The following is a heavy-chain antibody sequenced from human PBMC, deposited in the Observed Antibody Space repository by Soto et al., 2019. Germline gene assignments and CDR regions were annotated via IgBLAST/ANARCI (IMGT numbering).Heavy chain of an antibody. V-gene: IGHV3-48*02. J-gene: IGHJ6*02. CDR2: ISSSSSTI. CDR1: GFTFSSYS. Sequence: GGSLRLSCAASGFTFSSYSMNWVRQAPGKGLEWVSYISSSSSTIYYADSVKGRFTISRDNAKNSLYLQMNSLRDEDTAVYYCASNVAGTSYYYYGMDVWGQGTTVTVSS. CDR3: ASNVAGTSYYYYGMDV. D-gene: IGHD6-19*01.